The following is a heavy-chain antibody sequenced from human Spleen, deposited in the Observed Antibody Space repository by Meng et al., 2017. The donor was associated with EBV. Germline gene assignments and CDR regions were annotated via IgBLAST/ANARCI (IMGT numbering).Heavy chain of an antibody. D-gene: IGHD3-16*01. CDR3: VRGHCCLVDY. Sequence: QFGESGGGFVKAGELLRLVCAGFGIIFRDYFMSRIRQAPGKGTGWVGYISLSGSDLFHADPVKGRFTISKDEAKKTLFLQMNNLRAEDTGVYFCVRGHCCLVDYWGRGTLVTVSS. J-gene: IGHJ4*02. CDR1: GIIFRDYF. V-gene: IGHV3-11*01. CDR2: ISLSGSDL.